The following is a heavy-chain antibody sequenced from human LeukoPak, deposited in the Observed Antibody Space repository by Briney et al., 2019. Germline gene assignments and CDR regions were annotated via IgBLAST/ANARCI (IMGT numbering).Heavy chain of an antibody. CDR2: IYYSGST. D-gene: IGHD3-10*01. J-gene: IGHJ4*02. Sequence: SETLSLTCTVSGGSISSYYWSWIRQPPGKGLEWIGYIYYSGSTNYNPSLKSRDTISVDTSKNQFSLKLSSVTAADTAVYYCARVDLLKDRYQAGWLGFDYWGQGTLVTVSS. CDR3: ARVDLLKDRYQAGWLGFDY. CDR1: GGSISSYY. V-gene: IGHV4-59*01.